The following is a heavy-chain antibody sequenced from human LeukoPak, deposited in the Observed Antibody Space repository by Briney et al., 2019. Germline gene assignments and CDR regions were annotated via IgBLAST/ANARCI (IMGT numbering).Heavy chain of an antibody. CDR1: GFAFTNYA. CDR3: AKNRGATMIAGGPDY. Sequence: GGSLRLSCAASGFAFTNYAMTWVRQAPGKGLEWVSLVNTSGTITDYADSVRGRFTVSRDSFMNTLYLQMTSLRAEDTAVYYCAKNRGATMIAGGPDYWGQGTLVTVSS. V-gene: IGHV3-23*01. CDR2: VNTSGTIT. J-gene: IGHJ4*02. D-gene: IGHD3-22*01.